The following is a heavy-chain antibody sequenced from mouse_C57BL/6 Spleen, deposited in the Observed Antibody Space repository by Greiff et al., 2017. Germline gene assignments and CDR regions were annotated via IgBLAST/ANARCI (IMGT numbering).Heavy chain of an antibody. Sequence: VQLQQSGAELVRPGASVKLSCKASGYTFTDYYINWVKQRPGQGLEWIARIYPGSGNTYYNEKFKGKATLTAEKSSSTAYMQLSSLTSEDSAVYFCARERQRRFDYWGQGTTLTVSS. V-gene: IGHV1-76*01. J-gene: IGHJ2*01. D-gene: IGHD6-1*01. CDR1: GYTFTDYY. CDR2: IYPGSGNT. CDR3: ARERQRRFDY.